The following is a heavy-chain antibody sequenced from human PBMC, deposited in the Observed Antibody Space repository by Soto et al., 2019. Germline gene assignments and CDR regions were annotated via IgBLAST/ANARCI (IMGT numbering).Heavy chain of an antibody. Sequence: GASVKVSCKASGYTFTSYYMHWVRQAPGQGLEWMGIINPSGGSTSYAQKFQGRVTMTRDTSTSTVYMELSSLRSEDTAVYYCARAKTADQQYYYYGMDVWGQGNTVTVSS. CDR1: GYTFTSYY. CDR3: ARAKTADQQYYYYGMDV. CDR2: INPSGGST. J-gene: IGHJ6*02. V-gene: IGHV1-46*01. D-gene: IGHD6-13*01.